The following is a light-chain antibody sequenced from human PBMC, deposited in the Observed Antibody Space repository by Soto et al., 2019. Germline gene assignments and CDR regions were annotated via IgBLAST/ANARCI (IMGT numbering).Light chain of an antibody. CDR1: QSVSDN. Sequence: EIFMTQSPSTLSVPPVAIATLSCRASQSVSDNLAWYQQKPGQAPRLLIYGASTRATGIPARFSGSGSGTEFTLTISSLQSEDFAVYYCQQYNKWPPITFGQGTRLEIK. CDR2: GAS. CDR3: QQYNKWPPIT. V-gene: IGKV3-15*01. J-gene: IGKJ5*01.